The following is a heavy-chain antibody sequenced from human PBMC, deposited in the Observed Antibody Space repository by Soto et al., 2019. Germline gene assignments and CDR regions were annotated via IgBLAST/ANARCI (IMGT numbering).Heavy chain of an antibody. CDR1: GFTFSSYG. D-gene: IGHD3-3*01. Sequence: GGSLRLSCAASGFTFSSYGMHWVRQAPGKGLEWVAVIWYDGSNKYYADSVKGRFTISRDNSKNTLYLQMNSLRAEDTAVYYCARDLGPFLEWLLYPDYWGQGTLVTVSS. CDR2: IWYDGSNK. J-gene: IGHJ4*02. CDR3: ARDLGPFLEWLLYPDY. V-gene: IGHV3-33*01.